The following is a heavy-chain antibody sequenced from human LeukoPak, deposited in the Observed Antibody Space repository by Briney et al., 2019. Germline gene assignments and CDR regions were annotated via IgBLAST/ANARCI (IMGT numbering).Heavy chain of an antibody. CDR1: GFIFRDYT. J-gene: IGHJ4*02. CDR2: IRSSGADI. D-gene: IGHD3/OR15-3a*01. Sequence: GGSLRLSCAVSGFIFRDYTMTWVRQAPGKGLEWVSHIRSSGADIRYADSVKGRFTISRDDAKNSLFLQMNSLRAEDTAVYYCARDKDWAFDYWGQGTLSPSPQ. CDR3: ARDKDWAFDY. V-gene: IGHV3-21*05.